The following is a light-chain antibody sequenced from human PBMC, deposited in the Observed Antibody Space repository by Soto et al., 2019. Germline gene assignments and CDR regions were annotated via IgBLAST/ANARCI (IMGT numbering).Light chain of an antibody. Sequence: QSALTQPASVSGSPGQSITISCTGSSNTIGGYNVVSWYQQHPGKAPKVIIYEGIKRPSGVSNRFSGAISGSTASLTISGLQAEDEADYYCCSYVGAITYVFGSGTKVTVL. CDR1: SNTIGGYNV. V-gene: IGLV2-23*01. J-gene: IGLJ1*01. CDR3: CSYVGAITYV. CDR2: EGI.